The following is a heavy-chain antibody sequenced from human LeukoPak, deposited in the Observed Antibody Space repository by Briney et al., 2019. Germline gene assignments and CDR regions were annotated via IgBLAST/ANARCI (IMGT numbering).Heavy chain of an antibody. J-gene: IGHJ6*02. Sequence: GASVKVSCKASGYTFTDYYMHWVRQAPGQGLEWMGWINPNSGGTIYSQKFQGRVTMTRDTSISTAYIEVSRLRSDDTAVYYCSGPVAALSRYGMDVWGQGTTVTVSS. V-gene: IGHV1-2*02. D-gene: IGHD6-19*01. CDR3: SGPVAALSRYGMDV. CDR2: INPNSGGT. CDR1: GYTFTDYY.